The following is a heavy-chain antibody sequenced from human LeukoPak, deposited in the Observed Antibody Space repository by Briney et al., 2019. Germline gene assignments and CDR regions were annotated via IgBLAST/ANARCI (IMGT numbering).Heavy chain of an antibody. V-gene: IGHV1-69*05. CDR1: GGTFSSYA. D-gene: IGHD5-12*01. Sequence: ASVKVSCKASGGTFSSYAISWVRQAPGQGLEWMGGIIPIFGTANYAQKFQGRVTITTDESTSTAYMELSSLRSEDTAVYYCALPRVYSGYDLGAFDIWGQGTMVTVSS. CDR2: IIPIFGTA. CDR3: ALPRVYSGYDLGAFDI. J-gene: IGHJ3*02.